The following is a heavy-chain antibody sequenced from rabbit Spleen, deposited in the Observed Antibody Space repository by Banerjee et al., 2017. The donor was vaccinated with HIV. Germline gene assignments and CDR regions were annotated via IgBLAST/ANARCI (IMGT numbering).Heavy chain of an antibody. V-gene: IGHV1S40*01. J-gene: IGHJ4*01. D-gene: IGHD6-1*01. CDR2: IDVRKSFNT. CDR3: ARDSAGNYGYDL. CDR1: GFSFNSGYD. Sequence: QSLEESGGGLVKPGASLTLTCKASGFSFNSGYDMCWVRQAPGKGLEWVACIDVRKSFNTYYATWAKGRFTISKTSSTAVTLQMTSLTAADTATYFCARDSAGNYGYDLWGPGTLVTVS.